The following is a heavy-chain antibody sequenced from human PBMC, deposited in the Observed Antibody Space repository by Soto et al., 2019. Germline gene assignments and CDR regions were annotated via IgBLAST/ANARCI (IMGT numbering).Heavy chain of an antibody. J-gene: IGHJ4*02. CDR3: ASGWETVGSTTPFAY. D-gene: IGHD1-26*01. Sequence: QVQLVQSGAEVKKPGSSVKVSCKASGGTFSNYAISWVRQAPGQGLEWMGGIIPICGTTNYAQKVQGRVTITADKSTSTAYMEVRNLRSDATAVYYCASGWETVGSTTPFAYWGQGTLVTVSS. V-gene: IGHV1-69*06. CDR1: GGTFSNYA. CDR2: IIPICGTT.